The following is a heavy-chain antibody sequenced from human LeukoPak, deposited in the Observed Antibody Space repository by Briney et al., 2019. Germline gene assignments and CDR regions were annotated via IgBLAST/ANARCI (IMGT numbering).Heavy chain of an antibody. CDR3: ARCRNYYDSSGYYYEGDAFDI. J-gene: IGHJ3*02. D-gene: IGHD3-22*01. CDR2: INPSGGSI. V-gene: IGHV1-46*01. CDR1: GHIFTSYY. Sequence: ASVKVSCKASGHIFTSYYMYWVRQAPGQGLEWMGIINPSGGSIRYAQKFQGRVTMTRDTSTGTVYMELSSLRSEDTAMYYCARCRNYYDSSGYYYEGDAFDIWGQGTMVTVSA.